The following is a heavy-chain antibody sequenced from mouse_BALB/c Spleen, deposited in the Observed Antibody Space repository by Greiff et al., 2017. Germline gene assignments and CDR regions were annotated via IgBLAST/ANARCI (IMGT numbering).Heavy chain of an antibody. CDR3: ATMSTMDY. CDR1: GFTFSSYA. Sequence: EVQLVESGGGLVKPGGSLKLSCAASGFTFSSYAMSWVRQTPEKRLEWVATISSGGSYTYYPDSVKGRFTISRDNAKNTLYLQMSSLKSEDTAMYYCATMSTMDYWGQGTSVTVSS. CDR2: ISSGGSYT. V-gene: IGHV5-9-3*01. J-gene: IGHJ4*01. D-gene: IGHD2-4*01.